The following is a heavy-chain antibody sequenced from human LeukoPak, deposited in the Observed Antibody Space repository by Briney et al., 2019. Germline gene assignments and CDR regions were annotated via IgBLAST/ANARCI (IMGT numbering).Heavy chain of an antibody. CDR3: ARGDYYYGSGSYYSPTFDY. CDR2: MHYRGST. Sequence: SETLSLTCTVSGDSINSGDFYWTWIRQPPGKGLEWIGCMHYRGSTHYNSSLKSRLIISVDTSKNQFSLRLTSVTAADTAVYYCARGDYYYGSGSYYSPTFDYWGQGTLVTVSS. J-gene: IGHJ4*02. CDR1: GDSINSGDFY. V-gene: IGHV4-30-4*01. D-gene: IGHD3-10*01.